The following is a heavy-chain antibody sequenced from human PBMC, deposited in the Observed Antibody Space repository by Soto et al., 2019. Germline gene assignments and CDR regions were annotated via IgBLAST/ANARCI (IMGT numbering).Heavy chain of an antibody. CDR3: AKDTRGDGDYLTYFDY. D-gene: IGHD4-17*01. CDR1: GFTFDEYA. J-gene: IGHJ4*02. Sequence: EVQLGESGGGLVQPGRSLRLSCAASGFTFDEYAMHWVRQSPCKGLEWVSGISWNSATTGYADSVKGRFTISRDNAKNSLYLQMSSLRPEDTALYYCAKDTRGDGDYLTYFDYWGQGTLVTVSS. V-gene: IGHV3-9*01. CDR2: ISWNSATT.